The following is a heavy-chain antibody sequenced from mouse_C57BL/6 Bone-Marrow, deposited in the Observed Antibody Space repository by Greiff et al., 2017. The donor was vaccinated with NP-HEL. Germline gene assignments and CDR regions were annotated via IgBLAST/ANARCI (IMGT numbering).Heavy chain of an antibody. J-gene: IGHJ3*01. V-gene: IGHV1-81*01. CDR3: ASRRDYDHAWFAY. Sequence: VQLQQSGAELARPGASVKLSCKASGYTFTSYGISWVKQRTGQGLEWIGEIYPRSGNTYYNEKFKGKATLTADKSSSTAYMELRSLTSEDSAVFFCASRRDYDHAWFAYWGQGTLVTVSA. CDR1: GYTFTSYG. D-gene: IGHD2-4*01. CDR2: IYPRSGNT.